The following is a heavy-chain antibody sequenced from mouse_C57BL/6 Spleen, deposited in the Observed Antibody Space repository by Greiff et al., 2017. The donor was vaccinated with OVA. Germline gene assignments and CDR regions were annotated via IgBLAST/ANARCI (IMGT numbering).Heavy chain of an antibody. CDR1: GYTFTSYW. CDR3: ARGEYYKAMDY. J-gene: IGHJ4*01. V-gene: IGHV1-59*01. Sequence: QVQLQQPGADLVRPGTSVKLSCKASGYTFTSYWMHWVKQRPGQGLEWIGVIDPSDSYTNYNQKFKGKATLTVDTSSSTAYMQLSSLTSEDSAVYYCARGEYYKAMDYWGQGTSVTVSS. CDR2: IDPSDSYT. D-gene: IGHD2-12*01.